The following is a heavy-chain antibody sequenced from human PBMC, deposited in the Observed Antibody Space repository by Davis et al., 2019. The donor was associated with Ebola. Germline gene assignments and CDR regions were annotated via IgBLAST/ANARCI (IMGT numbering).Heavy chain of an antibody. CDR2: IDPSDSYT. CDR1: GYSFTSYW. CDR3: ARFSQKEYYYYGMDV. Sequence: KVSCKGSGYSFTSYWISWVRQMPGKGLEWMGRIDPSDSYTNYSPSFQGHVTISADKSISTAYLQWSSLKASDTAMYYCARFSQKEYYYYGMDVWGQGTTVTVSS. V-gene: IGHV5-10-1*01. J-gene: IGHJ6*02.